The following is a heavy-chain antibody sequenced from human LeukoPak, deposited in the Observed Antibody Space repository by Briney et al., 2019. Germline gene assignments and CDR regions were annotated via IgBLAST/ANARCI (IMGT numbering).Heavy chain of an antibody. CDR2: INHSGST. D-gene: IGHD5-18*01. CDR3: ARGRGDTAMAVFDY. V-gene: IGHV4-34*01. Sequence: SETLSLTCAVYGGSFSGYYWSWISQPPGKGLEWIGEINHSGSTNYNPSLKSRVTISVDTSKNQFSLKLSSVTAADTAVYYCARGRGDTAMAVFDYWGQGTLVTVSS. CDR1: GGSFSGYY. J-gene: IGHJ4*02.